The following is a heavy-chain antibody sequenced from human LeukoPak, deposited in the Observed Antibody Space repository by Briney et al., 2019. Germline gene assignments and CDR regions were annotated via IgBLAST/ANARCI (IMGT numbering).Heavy chain of an antibody. V-gene: IGHV3-49*04. CDR3: TRDLVSALLYYYMDV. CDR2: IRSKAYGGTT. Sequence: GGSLRLSCTASGFTFGDYAMSWVRQAPGKGLEWVGFIRSKAYGGTTEYAASVKGRFTISRDDSKSIAYLQMNSLKTEDTAVYYCTRDLVSALLYYYMDVWGKGTAVTVSS. CDR1: GFTFGDYA. J-gene: IGHJ6*03. D-gene: IGHD1-26*01.